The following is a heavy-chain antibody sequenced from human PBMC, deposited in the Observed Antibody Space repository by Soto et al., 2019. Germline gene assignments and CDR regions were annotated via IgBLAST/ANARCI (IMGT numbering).Heavy chain of an antibody. Sequence: SETLSLTGTVSGGSISNYYCSWIRQPAGKGLEWIGRIYSSGRTNYNPSLKSRVTMSVDTSKNQFSLKLTSVTAADTDVYLCARATSDYGDYGYFDSCGQGTLVTVSS. J-gene: IGHJ4*02. CDR1: GGSISNYY. CDR3: ARATSDYGDYGYFDS. CDR2: IYSSGRT. D-gene: IGHD4-17*01. V-gene: IGHV4-4*07.